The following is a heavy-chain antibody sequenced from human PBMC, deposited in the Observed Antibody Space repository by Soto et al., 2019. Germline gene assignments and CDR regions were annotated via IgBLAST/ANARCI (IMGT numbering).Heavy chain of an antibody. J-gene: IGHJ4*02. CDR2: VSGSGGSP. CDR3: VKGKESGYRGAFDS. V-gene: IGHV3-23*01. D-gene: IGHD5-18*01. Sequence: GGSLRLSCAASGFTVSSNYMGWVRQAPGKGLEWVSGVSGSGGSPYYADSVKGRLTISKDKSKNTLYLDLNNLRSEDTAVYFCVKGKESGYRGAFDSWGQGTMVTVSS. CDR1: GFTVSSNY.